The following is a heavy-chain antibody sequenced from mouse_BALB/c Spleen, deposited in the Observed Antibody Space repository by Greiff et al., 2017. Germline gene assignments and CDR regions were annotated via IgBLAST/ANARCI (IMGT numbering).Heavy chain of an antibody. CDR1: GYTFTSYT. J-gene: IGHJ3*01. CDR3: ANYYGYDWFAY. Sequence: VKLQQSAAELARPGASVKMSCKASGYTFTSYTMHWVKQRPGQGLEWIGYINPSSGYTEYNQKFKDKTTLTADKSSSTAYMQLSSLTSEDSAVYYCANYYGYDWFAYGGQGTLVTVSA. V-gene: IGHV1-4*02. CDR2: INPSSGYT. D-gene: IGHD2-2*01.